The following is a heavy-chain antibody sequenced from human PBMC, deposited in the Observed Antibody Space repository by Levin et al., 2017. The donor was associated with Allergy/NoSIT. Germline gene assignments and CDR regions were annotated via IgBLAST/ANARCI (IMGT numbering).Heavy chain of an antibody. CDR3: TRTQRGANAFDV. Sequence: ETLSLTCAASGFTFSSYWVHWVRQPPGKGLVWVSRINLDGSGTTYADSLKGRFTISRDNAKNTLYLQMNSLRAEDTAVYYCTRTQRGANAFDVWGQGTLVTVSS. J-gene: IGHJ3*01. CDR1: GFTFSSYW. V-gene: IGHV3-74*03. D-gene: IGHD3-10*01. CDR2: INLDGSGT.